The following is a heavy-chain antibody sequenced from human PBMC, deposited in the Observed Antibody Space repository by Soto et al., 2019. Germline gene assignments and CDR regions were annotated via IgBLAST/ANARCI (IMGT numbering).Heavy chain of an antibody. J-gene: IGHJ6*02. V-gene: IGHV3-30-3*01. CDR2: ISYDGSNK. D-gene: IGHD6-19*01. CDR3: ARAIAVAGTLYYYGMDV. Sequence: LRLSCAASGFTFSSYAMHWVRRAPGKGLEWVAVISYDGSNKYYADSVKGRFTISRDNSKNTLYLQMNSLRAEDTAVYYCARAIAVAGTLYYYGMDVWGQGTTVTVSS. CDR1: GFTFSSYA.